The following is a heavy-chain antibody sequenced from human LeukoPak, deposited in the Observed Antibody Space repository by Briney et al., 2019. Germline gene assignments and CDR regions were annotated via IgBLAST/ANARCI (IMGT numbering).Heavy chain of an antibody. CDR3: ARSTKWRFDP. CDR2: IYYSGST. V-gene: IGHV4-59*01. CDR1: GGSISSYY. D-gene: IGHD2-2*01. Sequence: SETLSLTCTVSGGSISSYYWSWIRQPPGKGLEWIGYIYYSGSTNYNPSLKSRVTISVDTSKNQFSLKLSSVTAADTAVYYCARSTKWRFDPWSQGTLVTVSS. J-gene: IGHJ5*02.